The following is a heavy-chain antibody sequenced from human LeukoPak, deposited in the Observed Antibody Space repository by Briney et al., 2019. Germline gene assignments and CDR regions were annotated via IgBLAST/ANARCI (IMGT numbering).Heavy chain of an antibody. V-gene: IGHV1-69*01. CDR1: GGTFSSYA. D-gene: IGHD6-19*01. CDR3: ARTGRGSGWYDYFDY. Sequence: SVKVSCKASGGTFSSYAISWVRQAPGQGLEWMGGTIPIFGTANYAQKFQGRVTITADESTSTAYMELSSLRSEDTAVYYCARTGRGSGWYDYFDYWGQGTLVTVSS. CDR2: TIPIFGTA. J-gene: IGHJ4*02.